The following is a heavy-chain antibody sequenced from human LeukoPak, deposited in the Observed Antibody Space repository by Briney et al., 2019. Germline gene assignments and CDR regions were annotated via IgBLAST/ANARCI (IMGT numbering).Heavy chain of an antibody. CDR2: IYYSGST. D-gene: IGHD5-18*01. Sequence: PSETLSLTCTVSGGSISNFYWSWLRQPPGKGLEWIGYIYYSGSTNYNPSLKSRVTISEDMSKNQFSLKLSSVTAADTAVYYCARDLYTAMDYWGQGTLVTVSS. J-gene: IGHJ4*02. V-gene: IGHV4-59*01. CDR1: GGSISNFY. CDR3: ARDLYTAMDY.